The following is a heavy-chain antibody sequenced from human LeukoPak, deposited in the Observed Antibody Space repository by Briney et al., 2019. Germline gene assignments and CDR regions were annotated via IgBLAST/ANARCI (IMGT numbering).Heavy chain of an antibody. CDR2: ISTSGSTK. D-gene: IGHD6-6*01. J-gene: IGHJ4*02. CDR3: ARDWGLAARPDY. V-gene: IGHV3-48*03. CDR1: GFTFSSYE. Sequence: PGGSLRLSCAASGFTFSSYEMKWVRQAPGKGLEWVSYISTSGSTKYYADSVKGRFTISRDNAENSLYLQMNSLRDEDTAVYYCARDWGLAARPDYWGQGTLVTVSS.